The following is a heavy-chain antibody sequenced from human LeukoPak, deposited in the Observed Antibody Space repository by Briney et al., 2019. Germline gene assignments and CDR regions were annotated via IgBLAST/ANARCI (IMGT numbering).Heavy chain of an antibody. J-gene: IGHJ4*02. Sequence: GGSLRLSCAASGFTFSSYWMSWVRQAPGKGLEWVANIKQDGSEKNFVDSVKGQFTISRDNAKNLLYLQMNSLRAEDTAVYYCVRVRGSYSFDYWGQGTLVTVSS. CDR1: GFTFSSYW. CDR3: VRVRGSYSFDY. V-gene: IGHV3-7*01. D-gene: IGHD3-16*01. CDR2: IKQDGSEK.